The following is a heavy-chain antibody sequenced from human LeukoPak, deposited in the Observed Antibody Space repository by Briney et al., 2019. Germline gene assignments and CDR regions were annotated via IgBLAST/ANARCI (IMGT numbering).Heavy chain of an antibody. CDR1: GGSIGRSSYY. Sequence: SETLSLTCSASGGSIGRSSYYWGWTRQPPGKGLEWIGSIYSGGGTYYNPSLKSRVTISVDTSRNQFSLKLGSVTAADTAVYYCARHGSIATGAFTYWGQGTLVTVSS. CDR3: ARHGSIATGAFTY. D-gene: IGHD6-13*01. V-gene: IGHV4-39*01. CDR2: IYSGGGT. J-gene: IGHJ4*02.